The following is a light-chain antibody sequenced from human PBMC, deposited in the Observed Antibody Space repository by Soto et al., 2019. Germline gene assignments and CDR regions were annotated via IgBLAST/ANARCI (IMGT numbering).Light chain of an antibody. CDR2: GAS. V-gene: IGKV3-20*01. J-gene: IGKJ3*01. Sequence: EMVLTQSPGTLSLSPGERATLSCRASQTVTSNRLAWYQQKPGQAPRLLIDGASRRATGIPDRFSGSGSGTDFGFTLSILEPEAFAVYYCQQYGSLSSLFAFGHGTTLYTK. CDR3: QQYGSLSSLFA. CDR1: QTVTSNR.